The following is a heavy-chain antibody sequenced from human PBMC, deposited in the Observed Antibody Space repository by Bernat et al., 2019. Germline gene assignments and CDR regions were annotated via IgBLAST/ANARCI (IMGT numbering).Heavy chain of an antibody. CDR2: ISYDGSNK. CDR1: GSTFSSYG. V-gene: IGHV3-30*18. D-gene: IGHD6-13*01. J-gene: IGHJ4*02. Sequence: QVQLVESGGGVVQPGRSLRLSCAASGSTFSSYGMHWVRQAPGKGLEGVAVISYDGSNKYYEDSVKGRFTISRDNSKNTLYLQMNSLRAEDTAVYYCAKGLIAAAGGDYWGQGTLVTVSS. CDR3: AKGLIAAAGGDY.